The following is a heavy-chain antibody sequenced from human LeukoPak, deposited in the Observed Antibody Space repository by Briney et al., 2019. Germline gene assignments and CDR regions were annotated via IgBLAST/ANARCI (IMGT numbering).Heavy chain of an antibody. CDR1: GFTFSSYA. Sequence: GGSLRLSCAASGFTFSSYAMHWVRQAPGKGLEWVAVISYDGSNKYYADSVKGRFTTSRDNAKNSLYLQMNSLRAEDTAVYYCASANYWGQGTLVTVSS. V-gene: IGHV3-30-3*01. J-gene: IGHJ4*02. CDR3: ASANY. CDR2: ISYDGSNK.